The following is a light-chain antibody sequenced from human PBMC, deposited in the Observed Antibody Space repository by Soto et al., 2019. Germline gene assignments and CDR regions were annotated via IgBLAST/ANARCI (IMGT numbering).Light chain of an antibody. Sequence: EFVLTQSPGTLSLSPGERATLSCXXSQTVRNNYLAWYQQKPGQAPRLLIYDASSRATGIPDGFSGGGSGTDFTLTISRLEPEDFAVYYCQQFSSYPLTFGGGTKVDIK. J-gene: IGKJ4*01. CDR1: QTVRNNY. V-gene: IGKV3-20*01. CDR3: QQFSSYPLT. CDR2: DAS.